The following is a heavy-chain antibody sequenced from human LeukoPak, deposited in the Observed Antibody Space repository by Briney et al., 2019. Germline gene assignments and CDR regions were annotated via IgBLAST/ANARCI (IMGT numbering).Heavy chain of an antibody. CDR1: GGSISSYY. CDR2: IYYSGST. Sequence: PSETLSLTCTVSGGSISSYYWSWIRQPPGKGLEWIGYIYYSGSTNYNPSLKSRVTISVDTSKNQFSLKLSSVTAADTAVYYCARSRARGYSGYGDYYMDVWGKGTTVTISS. V-gene: IGHV4-59*01. CDR3: ARSRARGYSGYGDYYMDV. D-gene: IGHD5-12*01. J-gene: IGHJ6*03.